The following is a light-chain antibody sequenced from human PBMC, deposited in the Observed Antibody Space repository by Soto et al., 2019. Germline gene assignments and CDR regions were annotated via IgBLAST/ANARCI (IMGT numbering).Light chain of an antibody. CDR3: CSYAGTAGTYSSYV. CDR2: DVT. CDR1: SSDVGGYYY. J-gene: IGLJ1*01. V-gene: IGLV2-11*01. Sequence: QSVLTQPRSVSGSPGQSVTISRTGTSSDVGGYYYISWYQQHPGKVPKLIIYDVTKRPSGVPDRFSASKSGITASLTISGLQAEDEADYYCCSYAGTAGTYSSYVFGTGTKVTVL.